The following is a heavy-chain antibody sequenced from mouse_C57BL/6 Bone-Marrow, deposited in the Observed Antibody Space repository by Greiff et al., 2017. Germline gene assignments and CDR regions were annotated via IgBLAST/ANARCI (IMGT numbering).Heavy chain of an antibody. Sequence: QVQLQQSGAELVRPGASVTLSCKASGYTFTDYEMHWVKQTPVHGLEWIGAIDPETGGTAYNQKFKGKAILTADKSSSTAYMELRSLTSEDSAVYYGTRPTTGVTPSCFDYWGQGTTLTVSS. D-gene: IGHD1-1*01. CDR3: TRPTTGVTPSCFDY. CDR1: GYTFTDYE. V-gene: IGHV1-15*01. CDR2: IDPETGGT. J-gene: IGHJ2*01.